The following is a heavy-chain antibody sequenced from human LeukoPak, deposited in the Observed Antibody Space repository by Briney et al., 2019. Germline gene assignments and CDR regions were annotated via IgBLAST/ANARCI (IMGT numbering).Heavy chain of an antibody. J-gene: IGHJ6*03. V-gene: IGHV1-2*06. CDR3: ARGVSGYQGYYNMDV. D-gene: IGHD3-22*01. Sequence: GASVKVSCKASGYTFTGYYMHWVRQAPGQGLEWMGRINPNSGGTNYAQKFQGRVTMTRDTSISTAYMELSRLRSDDTAVYYCARGVSGYQGYYNMDVWDKGTTVTVSS. CDR1: GYTFTGYY. CDR2: INPNSGGT.